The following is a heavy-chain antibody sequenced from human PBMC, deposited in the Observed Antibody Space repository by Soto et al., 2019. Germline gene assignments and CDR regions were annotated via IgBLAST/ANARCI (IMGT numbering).Heavy chain of an antibody. CDR2: ISANNGNT. CDR3: ARGPYSDYLNFNFFDY. CDR1: GYTFTDYA. V-gene: IGHV1-18*01. Sequence: QVQLVQSGAEVKKPGASVEVSCEASGYTFTDYAITWVRQAPGQGLEWMGWISANNGNTNYAQKFQGRGTMTTDTSSSTAYMELRSLRSDDTAVYYCARGPYSDYLNFNFFDYWGQGTLVTVSS. D-gene: IGHD4-17*01. J-gene: IGHJ4*02.